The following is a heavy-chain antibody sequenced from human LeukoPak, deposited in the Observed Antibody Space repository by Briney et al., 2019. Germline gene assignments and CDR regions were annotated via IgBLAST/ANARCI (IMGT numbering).Heavy chain of an antibody. Sequence: PGGSLRLSCAASGFSFSTYAMGWVRQAPGKGLEWVSALSGSGGKTYYADSVKGRFTISRDNSKNTLYLQMNSLRAEDTAVYYCAKWGCSGGSCYPFDYWGQGTRVTVSS. V-gene: IGHV3-23*01. D-gene: IGHD2-15*01. CDR3: AKWGCSGGSCYPFDY. CDR2: LSGSGGKT. CDR1: GFSFSTYA. J-gene: IGHJ4*02.